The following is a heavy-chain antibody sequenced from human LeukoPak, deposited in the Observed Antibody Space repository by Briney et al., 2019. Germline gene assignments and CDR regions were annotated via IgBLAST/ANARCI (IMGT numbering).Heavy chain of an antibody. CDR2: INPSGGST. Sequence: ASVKVSCKASGYTFTSYYMHWVRQAPGQGLEWMGIINPSGGSTSYAQKFQGRVTMTRDTSTSTVHMELSSLRSEDTAVYYCARDPLRIAVARGDAFDIWGQGTMVTVSS. CDR1: GYTFTSYY. V-gene: IGHV1-46*01. J-gene: IGHJ3*02. D-gene: IGHD6-19*01. CDR3: ARDPLRIAVARGDAFDI.